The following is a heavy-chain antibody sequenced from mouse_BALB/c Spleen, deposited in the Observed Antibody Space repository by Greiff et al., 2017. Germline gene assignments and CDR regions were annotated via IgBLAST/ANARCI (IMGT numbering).Heavy chain of an antibody. CDR2: INPSNGRT. V-gene: IGHV1S81*02. J-gene: IGHJ2*01. Sequence: QVQLQQPGAELVKPGASVKLSCKASGYTFTSYWMHWVKQRPGQGLEWIGEINPSNGRTNYNEKFKSKATLTVDKSSSTAYMQLSSLTSEDSAVYDCARRKYGNYGFDYWGQGTTLTVSS. CDR1: GYTFTSYW. D-gene: IGHD2-10*02. CDR3: ARRKYGNYGFDY.